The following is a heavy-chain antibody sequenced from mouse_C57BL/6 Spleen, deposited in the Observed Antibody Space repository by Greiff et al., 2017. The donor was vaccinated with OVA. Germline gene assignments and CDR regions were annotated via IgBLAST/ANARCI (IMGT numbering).Heavy chain of an antibody. CDR3: ARSYGSSYVRSLWYFDV. J-gene: IGHJ1*03. D-gene: IGHD1-1*01. V-gene: IGHV1-22*01. CDR2: INPNNGGT. Sequence: EVQLQQSGPELVKPGASVKMSCKASGYTFTDYNMHWVKQSHGKSLEWIGYINPNNGGTSYNQKFKGKATLTVNKSSSTAYMELRSLTSEDSAVYYCARSYGSSYVRSLWYFDVWGTGTTVTVSS. CDR1: GYTFTDYN.